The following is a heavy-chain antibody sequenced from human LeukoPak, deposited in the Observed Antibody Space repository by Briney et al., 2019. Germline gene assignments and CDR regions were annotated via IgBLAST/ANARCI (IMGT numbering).Heavy chain of an antibody. CDR2: ISYDGTNK. D-gene: IGHD3-9*01. Sequence: GGSLRLSCPASGFTFSTYGMHWVRQAPGKGLEWVAVISYDGTNKYNTDSVKGRFTISRDNSKNTLYLQMNSLRPEDTAVYYCAKDSLAGYLRGYFDDWGQGTQVTVS. J-gene: IGHJ4*02. CDR1: GFTFSTYG. CDR3: AKDSLAGYLRGYFDD. V-gene: IGHV3-30*18.